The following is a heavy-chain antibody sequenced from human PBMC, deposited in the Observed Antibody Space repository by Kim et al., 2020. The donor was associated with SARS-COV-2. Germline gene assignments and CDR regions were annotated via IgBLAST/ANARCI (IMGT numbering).Heavy chain of an antibody. CDR1: GFTFSSYG. D-gene: IGHD6-25*01. CDR3: ARDRGSGYFDY. V-gene: IGHV3-33*05. CDR2: ISYDGSNK. J-gene: IGHJ4*02. Sequence: GGSLRLSCAASGFTFSSYGMHWVRQAPGKGLEWVAVISYDGSNKYYADSVKGRFTISRDNSKNTLYLQMNSLRAEDTAVYYCARDRGSGYFDYWGQGTL.